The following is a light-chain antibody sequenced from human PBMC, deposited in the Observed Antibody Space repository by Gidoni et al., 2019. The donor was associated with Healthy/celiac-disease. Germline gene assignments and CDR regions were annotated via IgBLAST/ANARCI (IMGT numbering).Light chain of an antibody. CDR2: DVS. V-gene: IGLV2-14*01. CDR1: SSDVGGSNY. Sequence: QSALTQPASVSGSPGKPLTISRPGTSSDVGGSNYVSWYQQHPVKAPKLMIYDVSNRPTVVSNRFSGSKSGNTASLTISGLQAEDEADYYCSSYTSSSTVVFGGGTKLTVL. J-gene: IGLJ2*01. CDR3: SSYTSSSTVV.